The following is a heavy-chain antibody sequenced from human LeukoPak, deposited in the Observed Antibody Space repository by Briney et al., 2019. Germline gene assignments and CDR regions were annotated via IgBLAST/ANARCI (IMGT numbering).Heavy chain of an antibody. D-gene: IGHD4-23*01. Sequence: PSQTLSLTCTVSGGSISSGGYYWSWIRQPPGKGLEWIGYIYYSGSTNYNPSLKSRVTISVDTSKNQFSLKLSSVTAADTAVYYCARDQYGGKAEWYFDLWGRGTLVTVSS. V-gene: IGHV4-61*08. J-gene: IGHJ2*01. CDR1: GGSISSGGYY. CDR3: ARDQYGGKAEWYFDL. CDR2: IYYSGST.